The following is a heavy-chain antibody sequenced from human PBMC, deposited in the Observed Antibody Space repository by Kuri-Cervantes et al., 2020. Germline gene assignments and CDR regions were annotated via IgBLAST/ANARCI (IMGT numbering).Heavy chain of an antibody. CDR2: INAGNGNT. CDR1: GYTFTSYA. J-gene: IGHJ4*02. Sequence: ASVKVSCKASGYTFTSYAMHWVRQAPGQRLEWMGWINAGNGNTKYSQKFQGRVTITRDTSASTAYMELSSRRSEDTAVYYCAKGPMIVVVRDYYFDYWGQGTLVTVSS. D-gene: IGHD3-22*01. CDR3: AKGPMIVVVRDYYFDY. V-gene: IGHV1-3*01.